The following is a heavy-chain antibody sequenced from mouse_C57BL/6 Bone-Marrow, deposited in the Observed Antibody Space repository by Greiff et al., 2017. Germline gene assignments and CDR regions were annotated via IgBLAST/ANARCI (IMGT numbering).Heavy chain of an antibody. Sequence: QVQLQQPGAELVKPGASVTLSCKASGYTFTSYWMHWVKQRPGRGLEWIGRIDPNSGGTKYNEKFKSKATLTVDKPSSTAYMQLSSLTSEDSAVYYCARSYYSNHYFDYWGQGTTLTGSS. CDR3: ARSYYSNHYFDY. V-gene: IGHV1-72*01. CDR2: IDPNSGGT. CDR1: GYTFTSYW. J-gene: IGHJ2*01. D-gene: IGHD2-5*01.